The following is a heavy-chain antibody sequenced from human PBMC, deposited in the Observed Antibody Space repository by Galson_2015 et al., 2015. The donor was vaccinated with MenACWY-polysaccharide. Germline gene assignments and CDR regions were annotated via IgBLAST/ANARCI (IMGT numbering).Heavy chain of an antibody. CDR2: INGGGGLS. V-gene: IGHV3-23*01. J-gene: IGHJ4*02. D-gene: IGHD2-8*01. CDR3: SKDVRDNAVPTASAPGGPTDS. Sequence: SLRLSCAASGLTFSHYAMTWVRQAPGQGLEWVGSINGGGGLSYYADNVQGRFTVSREAFKGTAHLEMNSLRAEDTAAYYCSKDVRDNAVPTASAPGGPTDSWGQGTLVTVSS. CDR1: GLTFSHYA.